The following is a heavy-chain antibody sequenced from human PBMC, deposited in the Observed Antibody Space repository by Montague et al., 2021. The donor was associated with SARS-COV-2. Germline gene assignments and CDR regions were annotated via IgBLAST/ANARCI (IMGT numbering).Heavy chain of an antibody. CDR3: ARETMTADAFDI. Sequence: SETLSLTCTVSGASVGSSDWGWTRQSPGKGLEWIGYFYSVGSTDYNPSLKSRATISRDTSKNQFSLKVRSVTAADTAVYYCARETMTADAFDIWGQGTMVTVSS. V-gene: IGHV4-59*02. CDR1: GASVGSSD. CDR2: FYSVGST. J-gene: IGHJ3*02. D-gene: IGHD1-14*01.